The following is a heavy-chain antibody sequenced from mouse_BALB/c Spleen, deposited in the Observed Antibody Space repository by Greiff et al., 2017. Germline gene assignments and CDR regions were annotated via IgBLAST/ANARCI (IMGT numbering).Heavy chain of an antibody. V-gene: IGHV14-4*02. CDR1: GFNIKDYY. D-gene: IGHD2-1*01. Sequence: EVQLQQSGAELVRSGASVKLSCTASGFNIKDYYMHWVKQRPEQGLEWIGWIDPENGDTEYAPKFQGKATMTADTSSNTAYLQLSSLTSEDTAVYYGNAWGGNYEDYFDYWGQGTTLTVSS. CDR3: NAWGGNYEDYFDY. J-gene: IGHJ2*01. CDR2: IDPENGDT.